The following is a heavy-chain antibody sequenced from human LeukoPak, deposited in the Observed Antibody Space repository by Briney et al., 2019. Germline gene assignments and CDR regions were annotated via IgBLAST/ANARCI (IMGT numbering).Heavy chain of an antibody. CDR1: GGSISNYY. V-gene: IGHV4-59*01. D-gene: IGHD2-15*01. J-gene: IGHJ3*02. CDR2: IYYSGST. Sequence: PSETLSLTCTVSGGSISNYYWSWIRQPPGKGLEWIGYIYYSGSTNYNPSLKSRVIISVDTSKNQFSLKLSSVAAADTAVYYCARRRVVVASTDGASGAFDIWGQGTMVTVSS. CDR3: ARRRVVVASTDGASGAFDI.